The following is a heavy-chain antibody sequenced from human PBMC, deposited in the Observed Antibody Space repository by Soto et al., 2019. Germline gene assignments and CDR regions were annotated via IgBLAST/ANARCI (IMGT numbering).Heavy chain of an antibody. J-gene: IGHJ4*02. V-gene: IGHV3-66*01. CDR3: ARDAFNYGDYPSYFDY. Sequence: GGSLRLSCAASGFTVSSNYMSWVRQAPGKGLEWVSVIYRGGSTYYADSVKGRFTISRDNSKNTLYLQMNSLRAEDTAVYYCARDAFNYGDYPSYFDYWGQGTLVTVSS. CDR1: GFTVSSNY. D-gene: IGHD4-17*01. CDR2: IYRGGST.